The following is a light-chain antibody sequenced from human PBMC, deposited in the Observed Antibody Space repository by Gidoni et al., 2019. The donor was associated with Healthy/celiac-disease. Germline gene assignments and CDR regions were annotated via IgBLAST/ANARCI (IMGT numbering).Light chain of an antibody. Sequence: QSALTQPASVSGSPGQSITISCTGTSSDMGAYDYVSWYQQHPGKAPKLMIYDVSNRPSGVSNRFSGSKSGNTASLTISGLQAEDEADYYCSSYTSSSTLVFAGGTKLTVL. CDR3: SSYTSSSTLV. J-gene: IGLJ2*01. CDR2: DVS. V-gene: IGLV2-14*03. CDR1: SSDMGAYDY.